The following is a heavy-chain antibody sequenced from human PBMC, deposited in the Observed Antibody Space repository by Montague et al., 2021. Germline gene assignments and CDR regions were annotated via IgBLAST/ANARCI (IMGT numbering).Heavy chain of an antibody. CDR3: AEQDYFVSGTSYKGFDP. CDR2: MFYGGAT. Sequence: SETLSLTCTVSSGSIFHAHWSWVRQPPGKGLEWLGSMFYGGATSNNPSLKSRVTMSIDTSTNRFSLKLSLVTAADTAVYYCAEQDYFVSGTSYKGFDPWGQGILVTVSS. J-gene: IGHJ5*02. CDR1: SGSIFHAH. D-gene: IGHD3-10*01. V-gene: IGHV4-59*08.